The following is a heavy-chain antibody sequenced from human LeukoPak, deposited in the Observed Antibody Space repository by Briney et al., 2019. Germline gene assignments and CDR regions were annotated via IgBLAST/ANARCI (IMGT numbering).Heavy chain of an antibody. CDR3: ARTSSLGSNYYYYGMDV. D-gene: IGHD2-2*01. V-gene: IGHV3-23*01. CDR1: GFTFSNYA. J-gene: IGHJ6*02. CDR2: ISGSGGST. Sequence: PGGSLRLSCAASGFTFSNYAMTWVRQAPGKGLEWVSGISGSGGSTNFADSVKGRFTISRDNSKNTLYLQMNSLRAEDTAVYYCARTSSLGSNYYYYGMDVWGQGTTVTVSS.